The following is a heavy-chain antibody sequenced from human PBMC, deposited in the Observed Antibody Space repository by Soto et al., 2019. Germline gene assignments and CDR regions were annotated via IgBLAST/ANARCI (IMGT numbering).Heavy chain of an antibody. D-gene: IGHD1-26*01. V-gene: IGHV6-1*01. CDR2: TYYRSKWYN. CDR1: GDSVSSKSVA. Sequence: SQTLSLTCVIFGDSVSSKSVAWNWIRQSPSRGLEWLGRTYYRSKWYNDYAESVKSRITINPDTSKNQFSLHLNSVTPEDTAVYYCVRLIGNSWLDFWGQGTLVTVSS. CDR3: VRLIGNSWLDF. J-gene: IGHJ5*01.